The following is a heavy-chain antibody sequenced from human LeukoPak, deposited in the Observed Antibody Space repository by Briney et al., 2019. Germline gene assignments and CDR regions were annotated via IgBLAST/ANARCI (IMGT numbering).Heavy chain of an antibody. D-gene: IGHD3-10*01. J-gene: IGHJ3*02. CDR2: ISSGSSTI. Sequence: GGSLRLSCAASGFTFSTYSMNWVRQAPGEGLEWVSYISSGSSTIYYADSVKGRLTISRDNAKNSLYLQMNSLRDEDTAIYYCARDTVGSGTYYHAFDIWGQGTLVTVSS. V-gene: IGHV3-48*02. CDR3: ARDTVGSGTYYHAFDI. CDR1: GFTFSTYS.